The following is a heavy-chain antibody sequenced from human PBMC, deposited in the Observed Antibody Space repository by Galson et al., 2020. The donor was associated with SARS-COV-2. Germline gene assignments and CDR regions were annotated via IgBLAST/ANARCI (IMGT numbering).Heavy chain of an antibody. Sequence: SETLSLTCTVSGGSISSSNSYWGWIRQPPGKGLEWIGNIDYRGNPNYNPSLRSRVTLSVDTSMGRFSLKLTSVTAADTAVYYCARRRASGSYRGGGSFDIWGQGTMITVSS. V-gene: IGHV4-39*01. CDR3: ARRRASGSYRGGGSFDI. CDR2: IDYRGNP. CDR1: GGSISSSNSY. J-gene: IGHJ3*02. D-gene: IGHD1-26*01.